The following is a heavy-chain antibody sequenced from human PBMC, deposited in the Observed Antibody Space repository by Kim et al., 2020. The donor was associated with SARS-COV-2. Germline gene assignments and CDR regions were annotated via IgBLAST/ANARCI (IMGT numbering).Heavy chain of an antibody. D-gene: IGHD6-25*01. Sequence: GGSLRLSCAASGFTFSNYWMHWVRQAPGEGLVWVSRINSDGSSTNYADSVKGRFTISRDNTKNTLYLQMNSLRAEDTAVYYCATADSYSSGRFFQYYYYGMDVWGQGTTVTVSS. J-gene: IGHJ6*02. CDR1: GFTFSNYW. CDR2: INSDGSST. V-gene: IGHV3-74*01. CDR3: ATADSYSSGRFFQYYYYGMDV.